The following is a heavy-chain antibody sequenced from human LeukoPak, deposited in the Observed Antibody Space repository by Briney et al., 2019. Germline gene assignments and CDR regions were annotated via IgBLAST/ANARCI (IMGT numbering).Heavy chain of an antibody. D-gene: IGHD1-26*01. Sequence: PGGSLRLSCAASGFTFSSYAMSWVRQAPGKGLEWVSAISGSGGTTYYADSVKGRFTISRDNSKNTLYLQMNSLGAEDTAVYYCAQWGIVGATEPGYWGQGTLVTVSS. CDR2: ISGSGGTT. V-gene: IGHV3-23*01. CDR1: GFTFSSYA. J-gene: IGHJ4*02. CDR3: AQWGIVGATEPGY.